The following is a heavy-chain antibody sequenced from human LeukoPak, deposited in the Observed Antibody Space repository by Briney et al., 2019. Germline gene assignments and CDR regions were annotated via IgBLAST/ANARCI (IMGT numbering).Heavy chain of an antibody. J-gene: IGHJ6*02. V-gene: IGHV1-8*01. CDR3: ARLTRYYYAMDV. D-gene: IGHD1-14*01. CDR2: MNPNSGNT. CDR1: GYSFTSYD. Sequence: ASVKVSCKASGYSFTSYDVNWVRQAPGQGLEWMGWMNPNSGNTGYAQKFQGRVTMTRDTSIKTAYMELSSLNSEDTALYFCARLTRYYYAMDVWGQGTTVTVSS.